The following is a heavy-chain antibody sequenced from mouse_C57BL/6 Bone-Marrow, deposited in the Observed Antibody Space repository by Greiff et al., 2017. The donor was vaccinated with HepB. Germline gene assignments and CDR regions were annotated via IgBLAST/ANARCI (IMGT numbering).Heavy chain of an antibody. J-gene: IGHJ1*03. CDR2: INPSSGYT. Sequence: QVQLQQSRAELARPGASVKMSCKASGYTFTSYTMHWVKQRPGQGLEWIGYINPSSGYTKYNQKFKDKATLTADKSSSTAYMQLSSLTSEDSAVYYCARSGFYYYGSSYWYFDVWGTGTTVTVSS. D-gene: IGHD1-1*01. CDR3: ARSGFYYYGSSYWYFDV. CDR1: GYTFTSYT. V-gene: IGHV1-4*01.